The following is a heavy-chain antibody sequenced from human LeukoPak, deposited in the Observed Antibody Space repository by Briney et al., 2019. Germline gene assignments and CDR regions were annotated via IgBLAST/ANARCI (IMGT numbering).Heavy chain of an antibody. J-gene: IGHJ4*02. CDR1: GFTFSSYA. V-gene: IGHV3-23*01. CDR3: AKDLVGSYGPNLYYFDY. Sequence: GGSLRLSCAASGFTFSSYAMSWVRQAPGKGLEWVSAISGSGGSTYYADSVKGRFTISRDNSKNTLYLQMTSLRAEDTAVYYCAKDLVGSYGPNLYYFDYWGQGTLVTVSS. CDR2: ISGSGGST. D-gene: IGHD5-18*01.